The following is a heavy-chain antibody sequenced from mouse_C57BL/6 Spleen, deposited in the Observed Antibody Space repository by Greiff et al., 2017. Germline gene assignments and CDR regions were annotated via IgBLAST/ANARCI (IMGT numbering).Heavy chain of an antibody. V-gene: IGHV1-64*01. CDR1: GYTFTSYW. CDR3: ASITTVEFAY. D-gene: IGHD1-1*01. J-gene: IGHJ3*01. Sequence: VQLQQPGAELVKPGASVKLSCKASGYTFTSYWMHWVKQRPGQGLEWIGMIHPNSGSTNYNEKFKSKATLTVDKSSSTAYMQLSSLTSEDSAVYYCASITTVEFAYWGQGTLVTVSA. CDR2: IHPNSGST.